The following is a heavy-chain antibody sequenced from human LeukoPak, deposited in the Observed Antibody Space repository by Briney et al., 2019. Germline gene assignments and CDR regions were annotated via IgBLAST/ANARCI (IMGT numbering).Heavy chain of an antibody. J-gene: IGHJ3*02. D-gene: IGHD2-2*02. CDR3: AILPAAIRIYAFDI. CDR2: IIPIFGTA. CDR1: GGTFSSYA. Sequence: ASVKVSCKASGGTFSSYAISWVRQSPGQGLEWMGGIIPIFGTANYAQKFQGRVTITTDESTSTAYMELSSLRSEDTAVYYCAILPAAIRIYAFDIWGQGTMVTVSS. V-gene: IGHV1-69*05.